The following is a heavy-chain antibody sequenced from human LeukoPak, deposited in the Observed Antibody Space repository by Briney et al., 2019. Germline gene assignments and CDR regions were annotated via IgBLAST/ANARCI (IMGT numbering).Heavy chain of an antibody. CDR1: GGSISGHY. D-gene: IGHD3-10*01. J-gene: IGHJ4*02. Sequence: SETLSLTCIVSGGSISGHYWSWIRQHPGMGLEWIGYIYNSDSGSTNYNPSLKSRVTISVDTSKNQFSLRLSSVTAADTAVYYCARGGHYGLDYWGQGTLVTVSS. V-gene: IGHV4-59*11. CDR3: ARGGHYGLDY. CDR2: IYNSDSGST.